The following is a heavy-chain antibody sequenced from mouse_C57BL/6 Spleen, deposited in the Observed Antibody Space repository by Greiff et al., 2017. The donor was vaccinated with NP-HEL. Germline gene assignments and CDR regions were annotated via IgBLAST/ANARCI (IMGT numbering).Heavy chain of an antibody. CDR1: GYAFSSYG. D-gene: IGHD1-1*01. CDR3: ARLFCGISYVAY. J-gene: IGHJ2*01. Sequence: QVQLKQSGAELVKPGASVKISCKASGYAFSSYGMNWVKQRPGKGLEWIGQIYPGDGDTDYNGKFKGKATLTADKSSSTASMQLRSLTSEDSAVYFCARLFCGISYVAYWGQGTPLTVSA. CDR2: IYPGDGDT. V-gene: IGHV1-80*01.